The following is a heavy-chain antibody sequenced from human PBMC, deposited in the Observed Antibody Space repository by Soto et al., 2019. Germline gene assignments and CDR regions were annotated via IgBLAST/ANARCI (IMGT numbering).Heavy chain of an antibody. CDR1: GFIFSSYA. J-gene: IGHJ4*02. V-gene: IGHV3-30*18. CDR2: ISYDGSEK. D-gene: IGHD3-16*02. Sequence: QVQLEESGGGVVQPGRSLRLSCAASGFIFSSYAMQWVRQAPGKGLEWVAVISYDGSEKYYADSVKGRFTISRDNSKNTLNLQMNSLRADDTAVYYCAKALGELSPESYDYWGQGTLITVSS. CDR3: AKALGELSPESYDY.